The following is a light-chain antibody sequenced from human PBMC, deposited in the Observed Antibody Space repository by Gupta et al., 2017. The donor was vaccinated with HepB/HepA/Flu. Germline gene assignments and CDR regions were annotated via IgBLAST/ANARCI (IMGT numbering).Light chain of an antibody. J-gene: IGLJ2*01. CDR1: SSDVGSYNL. V-gene: IGLV2-23*02. CDR3: CSYAGSSTLV. Sequence: QSALTPPASVSGSPGQSITLSCTGTSSDVGSYNLVSWYQQHPDKAPKLMIYDVNKRPSGVSNRFSGSKSGNTASLTISGLQAEDEADYYCCSYAGSSTLVFGGGTKLTVL. CDR2: DVN.